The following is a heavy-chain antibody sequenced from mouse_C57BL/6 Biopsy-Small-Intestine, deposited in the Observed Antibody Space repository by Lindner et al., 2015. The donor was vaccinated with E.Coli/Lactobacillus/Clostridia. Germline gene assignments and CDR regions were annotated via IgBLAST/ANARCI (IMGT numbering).Heavy chain of an antibody. CDR1: GYDFSFYW. D-gene: IGHD2-3*01. J-gene: IGHJ2*01. V-gene: IGHV1-80*01. CDR3: ARGDGYMYFFDY. CDR2: IFPGDGDT. Sequence: VQLQESGSDVVKPGASVRISCKTSGYDFSFYWMNWVKQRPGKGLEWIGQIFPGDGDTKYNGHFKGKATLTADRSSNTAYLQLSSLTSEDSAVYFCARGDGYMYFFDYWGQGTTLTVSS.